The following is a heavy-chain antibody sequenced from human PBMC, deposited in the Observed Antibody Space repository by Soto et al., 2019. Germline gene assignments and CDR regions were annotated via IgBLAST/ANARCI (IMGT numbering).Heavy chain of an antibody. CDR3: AMLGGWSGGSNDMDV. J-gene: IGHJ6*02. D-gene: IGHD6-19*01. CDR2: LRRKANSYTT. CDR1: GLIFSDYH. Sequence: EVQLVESGGALVQPGGSLRLSCAASGLIFSDYHMDWVRQAPGKGLEWVGRLRRKANSYTTEYAASVKGRFTISRDDSKIALYLQMNRLKTEDTAVYYCAMLGGWSGGSNDMDVWGQGTTVTVSS. V-gene: IGHV3-72*01.